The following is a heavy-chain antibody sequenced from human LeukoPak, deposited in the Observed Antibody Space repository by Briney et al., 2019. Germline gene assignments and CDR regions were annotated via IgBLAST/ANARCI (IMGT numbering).Heavy chain of an antibody. Sequence: GGSLRLSCAASEFTFSGHAMHWVRQAPGKGLEWVAVIVSSGSNKYYADSVKGRFTISRDNSKNTLYLQMNSLRAEDTAVYYCARGFVYYDYWGQGTLVTVSS. J-gene: IGHJ4*02. CDR3: ARGFVYYDY. D-gene: IGHD2-8*01. V-gene: IGHV3-30*14. CDR2: IVSSGSNK. CDR1: EFTFSGHA.